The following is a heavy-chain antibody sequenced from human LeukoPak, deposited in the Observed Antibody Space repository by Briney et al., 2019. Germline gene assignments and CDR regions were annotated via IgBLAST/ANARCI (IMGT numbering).Heavy chain of an antibody. D-gene: IGHD5-12*01. CDR3: AKEPRVATIEIFDY. CDR2: VSGGGGVT. V-gene: IGHV3-23*01. J-gene: IGHJ4*02. CDR1: GFTFSSYA. Sequence: GVSLRLSCAASGFTFSSYAMSWVRQAPGKGLEWVSSVSGGGGVTYYADSVKGRFTISRDNSKNTVYLQMNSLRAEDTAVYYCAKEPRVATIEIFDYWGQGTLVTVSS.